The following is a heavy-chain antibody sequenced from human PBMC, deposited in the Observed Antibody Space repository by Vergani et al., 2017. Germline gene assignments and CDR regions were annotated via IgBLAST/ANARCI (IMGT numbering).Heavy chain of an antibody. CDR1: GGSISSGGYY. V-gene: IGHV4-31*03. D-gene: IGHD5-12*01. Sequence: QVQLQESGPGLVKPSQTLSLTCTVSGGSISSGGYYWSWIRQHPGKGLEWIGYIYYSGSTNYNPSLKSRVTISVDTSKNQFSLKLSSVTAADTAVYYCARGGYSGYDPNWFDPWGQGTLVTVSS. CDR2: IYYSGST. CDR3: ARGGYSGYDPNWFDP. J-gene: IGHJ5*02.